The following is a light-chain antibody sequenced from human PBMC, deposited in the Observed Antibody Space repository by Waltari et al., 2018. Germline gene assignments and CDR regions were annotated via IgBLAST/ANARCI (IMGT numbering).Light chain of an antibody. V-gene: IGKV1-33*01. CDR2: ESS. Sequence: DIQMTQSPSSLSASVGDRVTITCQASQDIYNFLNWYQHKPGKAPKHLIYESSSLETGVTSRVSGSGSGTHFSLTITSLQPEDTATYYFQHYDNLLTFGGGTKVEI. CDR1: QDIYNF. J-gene: IGKJ4*01. CDR3: QHYDNLLT.